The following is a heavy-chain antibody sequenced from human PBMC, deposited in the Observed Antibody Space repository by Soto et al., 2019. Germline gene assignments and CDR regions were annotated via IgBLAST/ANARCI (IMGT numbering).Heavy chain of an antibody. CDR2: ITSSSSYI. Sequence: PGGSLRLSCAPSGFTFSSYAMHWVRQAPGKGLDWVSSITSSSSYIYYADSVKGRFTISRDNAKNSLYLQMNSLRAEDTAVYYCARDPPDDYSNYYYYGLDVWGQGTTVTVSS. V-gene: IGHV3-21*01. CDR1: GFTFSSYA. D-gene: IGHD4-4*01. J-gene: IGHJ6*02. CDR3: ARDPPDDYSNYYYYGLDV.